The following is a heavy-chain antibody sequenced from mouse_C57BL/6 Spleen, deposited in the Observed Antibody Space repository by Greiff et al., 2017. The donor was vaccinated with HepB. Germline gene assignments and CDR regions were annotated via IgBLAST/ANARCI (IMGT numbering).Heavy chain of an antibody. CDR2: IYPGGGYT. J-gene: IGHJ1*03. CDR3: ARRRDYGSSWYFDV. CDR1: GYTFTNYW. Sequence: VKLQESGAELVRPGTSVKMSCKASGYTFTNYWIGWAKQRPGHGLEWIGDIYPGGGYTNYNEKFKGKATLTADKSSSTAYMQFSSLTSEDSAIYYCARRRDYGSSWYFDVWGTGTTVTVSS. D-gene: IGHD1-1*01. V-gene: IGHV1-63*01.